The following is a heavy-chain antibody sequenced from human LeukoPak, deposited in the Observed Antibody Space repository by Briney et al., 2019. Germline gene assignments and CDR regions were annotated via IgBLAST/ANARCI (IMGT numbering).Heavy chain of an antibody. J-gene: IGHJ3*01. CDR2: INPNSGGT. D-gene: IGHD3-22*01. Sequence: ASVTVSCTDSGYTFIANYVHWVRQAPGQGLEWMGRINPNSGGTNYAQKFQGRVTMTRDTSITTAYMELSRLRSDDTAVYYCARRGSGYFDSREAFNLWGQGTMVTVSS. CDR1: GYTFIANY. CDR3: ARRGSGYFDSREAFNL. V-gene: IGHV1-2*06.